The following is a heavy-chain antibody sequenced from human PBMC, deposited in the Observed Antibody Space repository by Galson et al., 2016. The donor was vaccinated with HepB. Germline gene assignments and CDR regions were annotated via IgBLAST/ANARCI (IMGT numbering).Heavy chain of an antibody. CDR3: IAVISTGYFYL. D-gene: IGHD2-2*01. V-gene: IGHV3-73*01. CDR2: IRTKPNTYAT. Sequence: SLRLSCAASGFTFSTYWMNWVRQASGKGLEWVGRIRTKPNTYATVYAASVKGRFIISRDDLKNTTYLQMNSLKTEDTDVYYCIAVISTGYFYLWGRGTLVTVSS. CDR1: GFTFSTYW. J-gene: IGHJ2*01.